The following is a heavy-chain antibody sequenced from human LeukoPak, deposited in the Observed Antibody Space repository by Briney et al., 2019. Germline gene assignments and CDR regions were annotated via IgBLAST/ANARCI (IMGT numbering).Heavy chain of an antibody. CDR2: IRAKANTYAT. V-gene: IGHV3-73*01. Sequence: PGGSLRLSCAASGFTFSGSVLHWVRRASGKGLEWVGRIRAKANTYATAYAASVKGRFTISRDDSKNTAYLQMNSLKTEDTAVYYCTIDYYYGMDVWGQGTTVTVSS. CDR1: GFTFSGSV. J-gene: IGHJ6*02. CDR3: TIDYYYGMDV.